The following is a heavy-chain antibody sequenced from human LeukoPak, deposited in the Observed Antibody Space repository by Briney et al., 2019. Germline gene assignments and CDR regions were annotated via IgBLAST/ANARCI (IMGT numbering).Heavy chain of an antibody. D-gene: IGHD2-15*01. J-gene: IGHJ4*02. V-gene: IGHV3-23*01. CDR3: AKDKVVGPPFLYFDY. CDR1: GCTVSSNY. CDR2: ISGCGGST. Sequence: GGSLSLSCAASGCTVSSNYMSWVRQAAGKQLEWVSAISGCGGSTYYADSVKGRFTISRDNSKNTLYLQMNSLRAEDTAVYYCAKDKVVGPPFLYFDYWGQGTLVTVSS.